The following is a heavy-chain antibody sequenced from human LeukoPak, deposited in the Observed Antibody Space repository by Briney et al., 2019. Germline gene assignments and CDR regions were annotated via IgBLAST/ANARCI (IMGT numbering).Heavy chain of an antibody. V-gene: IGHV4-38-2*02. CDR3: TGLEYYDSSGENMYYYYMDV. D-gene: IGHD3-22*01. CDR1: GYSISSGYY. Sequence: SESLSLTCTVSGYSISSGYYWGWIRQPPGKGLEWIGSIYHSGSTYYNPSLKSRVTISVDTSKNQFSLKLSSVTAADTAVYYCTGLEYYDSSGENMYYYYMDVWGKGTTVTVSS. J-gene: IGHJ6*03. CDR2: IYHSGST.